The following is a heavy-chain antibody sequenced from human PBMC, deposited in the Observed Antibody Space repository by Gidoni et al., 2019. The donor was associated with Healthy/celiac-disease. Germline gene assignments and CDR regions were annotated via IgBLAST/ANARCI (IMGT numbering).Heavy chain of an antibody. J-gene: IGHJ4*02. Sequence: EVQLVESGGGLVQPGGSLRLSCAASGFTFSSYWMSWVRQAPGKGVEWVANIKQDGSVTYYVDSVKGRFTISRDNAKNSLYLQMNSLRAEDTAVYYCARWAGSGSHDDYWGQGTLVTVSS. CDR2: IKQDGSVT. CDR1: GFTFSSYW. D-gene: IGHD3-10*01. CDR3: ARWAGSGSHDDY. V-gene: IGHV3-7*01.